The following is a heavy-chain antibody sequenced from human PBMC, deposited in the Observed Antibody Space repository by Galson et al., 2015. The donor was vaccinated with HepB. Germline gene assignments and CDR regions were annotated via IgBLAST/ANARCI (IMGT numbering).Heavy chain of an antibody. J-gene: IGHJ4*02. CDR3: ATEKEYRGSSPTPFDC. Sequence: SLRLSCAASGFTFSSYGMHWVRQAPGKGLEWVAVISYDGSNKYSADSVEGRFTISRDNSKNTLYLQMNSLRPEDTAVYYCATEKEYRGSSPTPFDCWGQGTLVTVSS. V-gene: IGHV3-30*03. CDR1: GFTFSSYG. CDR2: ISYDGSNK. D-gene: IGHD1-26*01.